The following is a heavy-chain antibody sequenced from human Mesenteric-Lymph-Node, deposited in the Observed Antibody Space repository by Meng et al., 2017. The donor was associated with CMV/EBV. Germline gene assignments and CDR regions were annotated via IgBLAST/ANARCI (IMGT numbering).Heavy chain of an antibody. V-gene: IGHV4-61*01. D-gene: IGHD2-2*01. CDR1: GGSATSSSYY. CDR3: ARIPATTSRFFDY. Sequence: LTLSCTVSGGSATSSSYYWSWARQPPWNGLEWIGYIDYSGGTNYNPSLKSRVTISVDSSKHQLYLQLSFVTAADTAVYYCARIPATTSRFFDYWGQGTLVTVSS. CDR2: IDYSGGT. J-gene: IGHJ4*02.